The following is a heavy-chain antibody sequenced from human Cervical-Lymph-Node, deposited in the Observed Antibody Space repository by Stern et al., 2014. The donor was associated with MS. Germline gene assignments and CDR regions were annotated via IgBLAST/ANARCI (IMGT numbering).Heavy chain of an antibody. CDR3: AHDYHDILTGYYNSRFAS. J-gene: IGHJ4*01. V-gene: IGHV2-5*01. CDR1: GFSLSTSGVG. CDR2: IFLTDDR. D-gene: IGHD3-9*01. Sequence: QITLKESGPTLVKPTQTLTLTCTFSGFSLSTSGVGVGWISQPPGKALEWLALIFLTDDRRYSPSLKSRLTITKDTSKNQVVLTMTNMDPVDTATYYCAHDYHDILTGYYNSRFASWGHGTLVTVSS.